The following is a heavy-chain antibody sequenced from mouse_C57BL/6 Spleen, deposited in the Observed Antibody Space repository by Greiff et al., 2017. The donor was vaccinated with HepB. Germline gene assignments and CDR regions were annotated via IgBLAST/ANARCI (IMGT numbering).Heavy chain of an antibody. V-gene: IGHV1-58*01. J-gene: IGHJ2*01. D-gene: IGHD4-1*01. CDR2: IYIGNGYT. CDR1: GYTFKSYG. Sequence: EVQLQQSGAELVRPGSSVKMSCKTSGYTFKSYGINWVKQRPGQGLEWIGYIYIGNGYTEYNEKFKGKATLTSDTSSSTAYMQLSSLTSEDSEISVCASGDNWEGAYFDYWGQGTTLTVCS. CDR3: ASGDNWEGAYFDY.